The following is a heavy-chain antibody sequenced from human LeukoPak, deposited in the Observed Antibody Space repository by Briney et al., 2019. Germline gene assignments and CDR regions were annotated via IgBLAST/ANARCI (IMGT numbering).Heavy chain of an antibody. V-gene: IGHV3-49*04. Sequence: PGGSLRLSCTASGFTFGDYAMSWVRQAPGKGLEWVGFIRSKAYGGTTEYAASVKGRFTISRDDSKSIAYLQMNSLKTEDTAVYYCTRVPKIITMGYYYYMDVWGKGITVTVSS. D-gene: IGHD3-10*01. J-gene: IGHJ6*03. CDR3: TRVPKIITMGYYYYMDV. CDR1: GFTFGDYA. CDR2: IRSKAYGGTT.